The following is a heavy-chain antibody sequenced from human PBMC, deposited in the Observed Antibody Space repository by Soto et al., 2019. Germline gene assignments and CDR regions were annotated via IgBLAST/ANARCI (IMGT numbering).Heavy chain of an antibody. V-gene: IGHV4-31*03. CDR1: GGSISSGGYY. D-gene: IGHD2-2*02. J-gene: IGHJ3*02. CDR2: IYYSGST. CDR3: ARVGVVPAAIQRAAFDT. Sequence: SETLSLTCTVSGGSISSGGYYWSWIRQHPGKGLEWIGYIYYSGSTYYNPSLKSRVTISVDTSKNQFSLKLSSVTAADTAVYYCARVGVVPAAIQRAAFDTWGQGTMVTVSS.